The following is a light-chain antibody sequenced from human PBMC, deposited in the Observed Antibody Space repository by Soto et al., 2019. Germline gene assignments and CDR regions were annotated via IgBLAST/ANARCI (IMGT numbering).Light chain of an antibody. CDR2: DVS. CDR3: SSYTSSSTPV. CDR1: GSDVGGYNY. J-gene: IGLJ2*01. Sequence: QSALTQPASVSGSPGQSITISCTGTGSDVGGYNYVSWYQQHPGKAPKLMIYDVSNRPSGVSNRFSGSKSGNTASLTISGLQAEDEAGYYCSSYTSSSTPVFGGGTKLTVL. V-gene: IGLV2-14*01.